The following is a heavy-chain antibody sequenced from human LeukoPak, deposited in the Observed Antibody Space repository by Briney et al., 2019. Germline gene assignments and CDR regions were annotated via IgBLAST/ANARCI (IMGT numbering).Heavy chain of an antibody. CDR2: IYYSGST. D-gene: IGHD5-12*01. J-gene: IGHJ4*02. V-gene: IGHV4-30-4*08. CDR3: ARSRGSGYDPFDY. Sequence: SQTLSLTCTVSGGSISSGDYYWSWIRQPPGKGLEWIGYIYYSGSTYYNPSLKSRVTISVDTSKNQFSLKLSSVTAADTAVYYCARSRGSGYDPFDYRGQGTLVTVSS. CDR1: GGSISSGDYY.